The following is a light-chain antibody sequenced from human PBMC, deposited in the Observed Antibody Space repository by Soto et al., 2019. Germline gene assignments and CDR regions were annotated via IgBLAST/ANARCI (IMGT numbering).Light chain of an antibody. CDR3: QQYNSWPQT. V-gene: IGKV3-15*01. CDR1: ETVSTN. J-gene: IGKJ1*01. CDR2: DVS. Sequence: ETVLTQSPATLSVSPGERVTLSCRASETVSTNLAWYQQRPGQAPRLLIYDVSTRATGIPARFSGRRSGTEFTLTISSLQSEDFGVYYCQQYNSWPQTFGQGTKVDIK.